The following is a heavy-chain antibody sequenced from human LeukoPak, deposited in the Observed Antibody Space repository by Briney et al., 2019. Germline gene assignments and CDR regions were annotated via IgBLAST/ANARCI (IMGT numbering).Heavy chain of an antibody. Sequence: SETLSLTCTVSGGSISSSSYYWGWIRQPPGKGLEWIGSMYHSGSTYYNPSLKSRVTISVDKSKNQFSLKLSSVTAADTAVYYCARVVVAATPPYYFDYWGQGTLVTVSS. V-gene: IGHV4-39*07. D-gene: IGHD2-15*01. CDR3: ARVVVAATPPYYFDY. CDR2: MYHSGST. J-gene: IGHJ4*02. CDR1: GGSISSSSYY.